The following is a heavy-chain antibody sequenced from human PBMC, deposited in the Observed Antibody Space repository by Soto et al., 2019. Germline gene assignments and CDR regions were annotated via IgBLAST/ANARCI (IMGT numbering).Heavy chain of an antibody. Sequence: GGSLRLSCAASGFTFSSYSMNWVRQAPGKGLEWVSSISSSSSYIYYADSVKGRFTISRDNAKNSLYLQMNSLRAEDTAVYYCARARRYSSSWYSWGDYWGQGTLVTVSS. CDR3: ARARRYSSSWYSWGDY. CDR1: GFTFSSYS. J-gene: IGHJ4*02. D-gene: IGHD6-13*01. V-gene: IGHV3-21*01. CDR2: ISSSSSYI.